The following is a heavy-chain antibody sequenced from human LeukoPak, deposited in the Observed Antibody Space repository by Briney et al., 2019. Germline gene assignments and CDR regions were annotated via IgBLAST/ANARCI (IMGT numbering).Heavy chain of an antibody. D-gene: IGHD1-26*01. J-gene: IGHJ4*02. Sequence: PGGSLRLSCAASGFTFSSYWMHWVRQAPGKGLVWVSRINTDGSSTSYADSVKGRFTISRDNAKNTLYLQMNSLRAEDTAVYYCARARLGLCSGIYDWGQGTLVTVSS. CDR2: INTDGSST. CDR3: ARARLGLCSGIYD. V-gene: IGHV3-74*01. CDR1: GFTFSSYW.